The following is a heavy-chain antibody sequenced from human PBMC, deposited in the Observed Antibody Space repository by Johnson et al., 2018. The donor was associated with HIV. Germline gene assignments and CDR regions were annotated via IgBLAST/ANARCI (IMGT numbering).Heavy chain of an antibody. J-gene: IGHJ3*02. CDR2: INGDGSGI. D-gene: IGHD3-10*01. V-gene: IGHV3-74*02. CDR3: ASFWATGAFDI. Sequence: VQLVESGGGLVQPGGSLRLSCAASGFTFSSYWMHWVRQGPGKGLVWVSRINGDGSGITYADSVKGRFTISRDNAKNTLYLQMNGLRAEDTAVYYCASFWATGAFDIWGQGTMVTVSS. CDR1: GFTFSSYW.